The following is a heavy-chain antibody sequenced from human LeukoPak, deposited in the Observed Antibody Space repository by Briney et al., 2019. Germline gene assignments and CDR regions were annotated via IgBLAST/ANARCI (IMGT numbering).Heavy chain of an antibody. Sequence: GGSLRLSCAASGFTLDDYGMSWLRQAPGKGLEWVSGINWNGGRTGYADSVKRRFTISRDNAKNSLYLQMNSLRAEDTALYHCARDGIAAAGSYYYYGMDVWGQGTTVTVSS. CDR1: GFTLDDYG. D-gene: IGHD6-13*01. V-gene: IGHV3-20*01. J-gene: IGHJ6*02. CDR3: ARDGIAAAGSYYYYGMDV. CDR2: INWNGGRT.